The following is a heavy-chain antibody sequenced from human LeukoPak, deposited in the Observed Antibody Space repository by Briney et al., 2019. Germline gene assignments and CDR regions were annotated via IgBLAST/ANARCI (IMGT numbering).Heavy chain of an antibody. J-gene: IGHJ4*02. V-gene: IGHV1-8*01. Sequence: ASVKVSCKASGYTFTSYDINWVRQATGQGLEWMGWMNPNSGNTGYAQKFQGRVTMTRNTSISTAYMELSSLRSEDTAVYYRVTMVRGAQVDYWGQGTLVTVSS. CDR3: VTMVRGAQVDY. CDR1: GYTFTSYD. D-gene: IGHD3-10*01. CDR2: MNPNSGNT.